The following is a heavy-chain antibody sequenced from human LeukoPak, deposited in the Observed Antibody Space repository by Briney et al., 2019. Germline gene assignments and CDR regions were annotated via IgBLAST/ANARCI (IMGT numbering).Heavy chain of an antibody. CDR1: GGSISSGDYH. V-gene: IGHV4-30-4*01. D-gene: IGHD6-13*01. Sequence: ASETLSLTCTVSGGSISSGDYHWSWIRQPPGKGLEWIGYIYYSGSTYYNPSLKSRVTISVDTSKNQFSLKLSSVTAADTAVYYCARSSSWFYYFDYWGQGTLVTVSS. CDR3: ARSSSWFYYFDY. J-gene: IGHJ4*02. CDR2: IYYSGST.